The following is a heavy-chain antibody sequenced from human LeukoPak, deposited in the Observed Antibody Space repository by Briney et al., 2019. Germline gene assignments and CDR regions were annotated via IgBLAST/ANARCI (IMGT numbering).Heavy chain of an antibody. Sequence: GASVKVSCKVSGYTFTSYYMHWVRQAPGQGLEWMGIINPSGGSTSYAQKFQGRVTMTRDTSTSTVYMELSSLRSEDTAVYYCARDETNCSSTSCYPSNWFDPWGQGTLVTVSS. V-gene: IGHV1-46*01. CDR1: GYTFTSYY. CDR3: ARDETNCSSTSCYPSNWFDP. CDR2: INPSGGST. D-gene: IGHD2-2*01. J-gene: IGHJ5*02.